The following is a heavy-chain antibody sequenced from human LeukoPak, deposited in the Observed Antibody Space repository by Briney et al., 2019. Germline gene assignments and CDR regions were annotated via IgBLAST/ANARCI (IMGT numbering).Heavy chain of an antibody. Sequence: GGSLRLSCAVSGFTFDEYGMSWVRQVPGKGLVWVSRVNSDGSSTSYADSVKGRFTISRDNAKNTLYLQMNSLRAEDTAVYYCAKSYYYYYMDVWGKGTTVTVSS. V-gene: IGHV3-74*01. CDR2: VNSDGSST. J-gene: IGHJ6*03. CDR1: GFTFDEYG. CDR3: AKSYYYYYMDV. D-gene: IGHD3-3*01.